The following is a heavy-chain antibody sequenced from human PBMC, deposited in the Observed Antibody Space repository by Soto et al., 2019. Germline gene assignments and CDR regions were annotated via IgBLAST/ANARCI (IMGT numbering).Heavy chain of an antibody. V-gene: IGHV1-46*01. CDR3: ARGDGRGSSGFYYYYGMDV. J-gene: IGHJ6*02. D-gene: IGHD6-25*01. CDR1: GFTFTNYF. CDR2: ISPYDGST. Sequence: QVQLVQSGAEVKKPGASVKVSCKASGFTFTNYFFHWVRQAPRQGLEWMGIISPYDGSTNDVQSLQGRVPMTSDTSTSTVYMELSSLRSEDTAVYYCARGDGRGSSGFYYYYGMDVWGHGTTVTVSS.